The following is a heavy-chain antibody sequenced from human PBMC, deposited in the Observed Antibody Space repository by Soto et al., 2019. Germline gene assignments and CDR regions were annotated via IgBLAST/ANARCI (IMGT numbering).Heavy chain of an antibody. V-gene: IGHV5-51*01. D-gene: IGHD3-10*01. CDR2: IYPTDSDI. Sequence: GESLKISCKTSGYSFTGYWVAWVRQTPGRGLGWMGIIYPTDSDIRYSPSFQGQVTISADKSINTVYLQWSSLKASDTAMYYCARQDGFGLYYFDYWGQGTLVTVSS. J-gene: IGHJ4*02. CDR3: ARQDGFGLYYFDY. CDR1: GYSFTGYW.